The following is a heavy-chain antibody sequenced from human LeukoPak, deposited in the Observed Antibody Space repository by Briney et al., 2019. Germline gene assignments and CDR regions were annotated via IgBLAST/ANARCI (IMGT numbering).Heavy chain of an antibody. CDR1: GFTFSSYG. D-gene: IGHD3-10*01. V-gene: IGHV3-33*01. Sequence: GGSLRLSCAASGFTFSSYGMHWVRQAPGKGLEWVAVIWYDGSNKYYADSVKGRFTISRDNSKNTLYLQMNSLRAEDTAVYYCARDGRFGELLSPFDYWGQGTLVTVSS. CDR3: ARDGRFGELLSPFDY. CDR2: IWYDGSNK. J-gene: IGHJ4*02.